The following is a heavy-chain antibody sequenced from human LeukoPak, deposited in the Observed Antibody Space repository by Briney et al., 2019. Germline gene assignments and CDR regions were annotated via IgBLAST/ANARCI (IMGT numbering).Heavy chain of an antibody. CDR1: GGSMSSSSYY. V-gene: IGHV4-39*01. D-gene: IGHD3-22*01. J-gene: IGHJ4*02. CDR3: ARHQRYYYDSSAPRAGFDY. Sequence: SETLSLTCTVSGGSMSSSSYYWGWIRQPPGKGLEWIGSIYYSGTTYYNPSLKSRVTISVDTSKNHFSLNLSSVTAADTAVYYCARHQRYYYDSSAPRAGFDYWGQGTLVTVSS. CDR2: IYYSGTT.